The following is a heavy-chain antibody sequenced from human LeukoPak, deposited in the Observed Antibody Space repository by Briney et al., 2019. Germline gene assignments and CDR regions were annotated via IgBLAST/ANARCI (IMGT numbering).Heavy chain of an antibody. Sequence: GASVKVSCKVSGYTLTELSMHWVRQAPGKGLEWMGGFDPEDGETIYAQRFQGRVTMTEDTSTDTAYMELSSLRSEDTAVYYCAAPLYCSSTSCPITWHMDVWGKGTTVTVSS. V-gene: IGHV1-24*01. J-gene: IGHJ6*03. CDR1: GYTLTELS. CDR2: FDPEDGET. CDR3: AAPLYCSSTSCPITWHMDV. D-gene: IGHD2-2*01.